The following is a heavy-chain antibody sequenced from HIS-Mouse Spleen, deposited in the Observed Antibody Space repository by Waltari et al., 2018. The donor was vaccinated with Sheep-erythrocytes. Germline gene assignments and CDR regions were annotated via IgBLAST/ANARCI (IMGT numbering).Heavy chain of an antibody. CDR1: GGSFSSFY. D-gene: IGHD6-19*01. CDR2: INHSGST. Sequence: QVQLQQWGAGLLKPSETLSLTCAVDGGSFSSFYWSWIRQPPGKGLEWIGEINHSGSTNYNPSLKSRVTISVDTSKNQFSLKLSSVTAADTAVYYCALSVDLAGAFDIWGQGTMVTVSS. V-gene: IGHV4-34*01. J-gene: IGHJ3*02. CDR3: ALSVDLAGAFDI.